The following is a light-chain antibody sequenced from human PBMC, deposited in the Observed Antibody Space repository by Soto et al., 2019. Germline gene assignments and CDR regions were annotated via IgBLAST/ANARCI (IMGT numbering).Light chain of an antibody. Sequence: EIVLTQSPGTLSLSPGERATLSCRASQTVSSSYLAWYQQKPGQAPRLLIYGASSRATGIPDSFSGSGSGTAFPLSISRLEPEDFAVYYCQQYDSAPYTFGQGTNLEIK. CDR2: GAS. CDR3: QQYDSAPYT. J-gene: IGKJ2*01. CDR1: QTVSSSY. V-gene: IGKV3-20*01.